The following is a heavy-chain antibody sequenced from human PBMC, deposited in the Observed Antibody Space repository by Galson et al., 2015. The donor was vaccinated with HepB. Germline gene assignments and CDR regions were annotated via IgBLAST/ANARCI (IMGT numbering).Heavy chain of an antibody. Sequence: SLRLSCAASGFTFSSYAMHWVRQAPGKGLEWVAVISYDGSNKYYADSVKGRFTISRDNSKNTLYLQMNSLRAEDTAVYYCARGSSTSCYTTARPCDYYYYYGMDVWGQGTTVTVSS. CDR1: GFTFSSYA. D-gene: IGHD2-2*02. J-gene: IGHJ6*02. CDR3: ARGSSTSCYTTARPCDYYYYYGMDV. V-gene: IGHV3-30-3*01. CDR2: ISYDGSNK.